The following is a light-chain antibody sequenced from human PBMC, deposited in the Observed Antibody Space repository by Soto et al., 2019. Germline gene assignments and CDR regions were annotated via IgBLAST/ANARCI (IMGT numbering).Light chain of an antibody. Sequence: DIQLTQSPSFLSASVGDRVTITCRASQGISSYLAWYQQKPGTAPKLLIFAASTLQNGFPSRFSGSGSGTEFTLTISSLQPEDFATYYCLHLNSYSPDTFGPGTKVDIK. J-gene: IGKJ3*01. CDR3: LHLNSYSPDT. CDR1: QGISSY. V-gene: IGKV1-9*01. CDR2: AAS.